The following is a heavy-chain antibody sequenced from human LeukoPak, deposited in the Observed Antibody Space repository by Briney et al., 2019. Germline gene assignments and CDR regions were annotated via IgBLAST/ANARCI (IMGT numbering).Heavy chain of an antibody. CDR3: ARYFIRGSPVFDC. V-gene: IGHV3-23*01. J-gene: IGHJ4*02. D-gene: IGHD3-10*01. CDR2: ISDNGDST. Sequence: PGGSLRLSCAASGFTFSSYGMHWVRQAPGKGLEWLSAISDNGDSTYYADSVKGRFTISRDNSKNTLYLQMSGLRAEDTAMYYCARYFIRGSPVFDCWGQGTLVTVSS. CDR1: GFTFSSYG.